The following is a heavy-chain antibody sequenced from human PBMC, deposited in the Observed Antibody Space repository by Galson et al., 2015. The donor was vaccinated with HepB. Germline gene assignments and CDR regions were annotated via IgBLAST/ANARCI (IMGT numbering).Heavy chain of an antibody. CDR3: ARDSPLLGYDSSGYYPGFYYYYGMDV. J-gene: IGHJ6*02. CDR2: ISYDGSNK. CDR1: GFTFSSYA. V-gene: IGHV3-30-3*01. D-gene: IGHD3-22*01. Sequence: SLRLSCAASGFTFSSYAMHWVRQAPGKGLEWVAVISYDGSNKYYADSVKGRFTISRDNSKNTLYLQMNSLRAEDTAVYYCARDSPLLGYDSSGYYPGFYYYYGMDVWGQGTTVTVSS.